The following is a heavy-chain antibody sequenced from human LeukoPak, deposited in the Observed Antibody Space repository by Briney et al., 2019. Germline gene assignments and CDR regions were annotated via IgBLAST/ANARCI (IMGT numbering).Heavy chain of an antibody. Sequence: ASVKVSCKASGYTFTSYDINWGRQAPGQGLEWMGWMNPNSGNTGYAQKFQGRVTMTRNTSISTAYMELSSLRSEDTAVYYCARGNYDFWSGYSDYYYYGMDVWGQGTTVTVSS. D-gene: IGHD3-3*01. J-gene: IGHJ6*02. CDR2: MNPNSGNT. CDR1: GYTFTSYD. V-gene: IGHV1-8*01. CDR3: ARGNYDFWSGYSDYYYYGMDV.